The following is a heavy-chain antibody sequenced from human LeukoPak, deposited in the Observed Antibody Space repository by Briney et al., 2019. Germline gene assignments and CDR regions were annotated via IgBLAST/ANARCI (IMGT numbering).Heavy chain of an antibody. V-gene: IGHV6-1*01. CDR2: TYYRSKWYT. D-gene: IGHD5-24*01. CDR3: VRLIGDRWLDY. CDR1: GDTVSSNIVT. J-gene: IGHJ4*02. Sequence: SQTLSLTCTISGDTVSSNIVTWDWIRQSPSRGLEWVGRTYYRSKWYTDYAESVRSRITISPDTFKNQLSLQLNSVTPEDTAVYYCVRLIGDRWLDYWGQGTLVTVSS.